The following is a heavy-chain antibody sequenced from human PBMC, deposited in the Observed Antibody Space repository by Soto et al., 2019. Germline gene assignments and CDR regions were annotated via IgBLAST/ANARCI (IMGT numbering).Heavy chain of an antibody. CDR1: GFTFSSYE. CDR2: ISISGSSI. D-gene: IGHD2-2*01. V-gene: IGHV3-48*03. J-gene: IGHJ4*02. CDR3: ARDSSTSSQFDY. Sequence: PGGSLRLSCAASGFTFSSYEMNCVRQAPGKGLEWISYISISGSSIYYADSVKGRFTISRDNAKTSLFLQMNSLRVEDTAVYYCARDSSTSSQFDYWGQGTLVTVSS.